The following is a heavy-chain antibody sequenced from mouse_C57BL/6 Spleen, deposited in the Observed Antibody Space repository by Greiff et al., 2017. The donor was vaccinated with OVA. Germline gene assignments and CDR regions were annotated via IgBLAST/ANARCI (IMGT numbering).Heavy chain of an antibody. D-gene: IGHD3-3*01. CDR2: ISSGGSYT. CDR3: ARQRDLWFAY. CDR1: GFTFSSYG. V-gene: IGHV5-6*01. Sequence: EVKVVESGGDLVKPGGSLKLSCAASGFTFSSYGMSWVRQTPDKRLEWVATISSGGSYTYYPDSVKGRFTISRANAKNTLYLQMSSLKSEDTAMYYCARQRDLWFAYWGQGTLVTVSA. J-gene: IGHJ3*01.